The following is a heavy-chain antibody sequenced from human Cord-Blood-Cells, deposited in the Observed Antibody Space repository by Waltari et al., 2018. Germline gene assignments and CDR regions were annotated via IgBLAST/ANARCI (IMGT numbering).Heavy chain of an antibody. Sequence: QVQLVQSGAEVKKPGCSVKVSCKASGGTFISYALSWVRQAPGQGLEWMGGIIPIFGTANYAQKFQGRVTITADESTSTAYMELSSLRSEDTAVYYCARGPEYSSSWYWFDPWGQGTLVTVSS. CDR2: IIPIFGTA. D-gene: IGHD6-13*01. J-gene: IGHJ5*02. CDR3: ARGPEYSSSWYWFDP. V-gene: IGHV1-69*01. CDR1: GGTFISYA.